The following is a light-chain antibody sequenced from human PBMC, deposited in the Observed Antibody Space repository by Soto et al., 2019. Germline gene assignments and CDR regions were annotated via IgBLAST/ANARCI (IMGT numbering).Light chain of an antibody. CDR2: GAS. CDR1: QSVGNN. Sequence: EVAMTQSPATPPQSPGGRVPLSCRASQSVGNNLAWYQQRPGQPPRLLIYGASTRDTGVPTRCSGSGSGTEFTLTITSLQSEDFAVYYCQQYNNWPLWTFGQGTKVDIK. CDR3: QQYNNWPLWT. V-gene: IGKV3D-15*01. J-gene: IGKJ1*01.